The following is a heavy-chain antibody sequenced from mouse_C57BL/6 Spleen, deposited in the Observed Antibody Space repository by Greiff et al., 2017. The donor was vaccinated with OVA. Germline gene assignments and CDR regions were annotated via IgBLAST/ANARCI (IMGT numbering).Heavy chain of an antibody. V-gene: IGHV1-50*01. D-gene: IGHD2-5*01. CDR2: IDPSDSYT. CDR1: GYTFTSYW. Sequence: QVQLQQSGAELVKPGASVKLSCKASGYTFTSYWMQWVQQRPGQGLEWIGEIDPSDSYTNYNQKFKGKATLTVDTSSSTAYMQLSSLTSEDSAVYYCARSNSNYYFDYWGQGTTLTVSS. CDR3: ARSNSNYYFDY. J-gene: IGHJ2*01.